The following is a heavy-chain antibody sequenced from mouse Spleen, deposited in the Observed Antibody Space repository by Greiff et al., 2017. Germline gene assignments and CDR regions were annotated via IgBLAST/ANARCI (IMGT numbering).Heavy chain of an antibody. CDR2: ISDGGSYT. V-gene: IGHV5-4*02. CDR1: GFTFSDYY. CDR3: ARDYYYGHEGYAMDY. D-gene: IGHD1-1*01. Sequence: EVKLMESGGGLVKPGGSLKLSCAASGFTFSDYYMYWVRQTPEKRLEWVATISDGGSYTYYPDSVKGRFTISRDNAKNNLYLQMSSLKSEDTAMYYCARDYYYGHEGYAMDYWGQGTSVTVSS. J-gene: IGHJ4*01.